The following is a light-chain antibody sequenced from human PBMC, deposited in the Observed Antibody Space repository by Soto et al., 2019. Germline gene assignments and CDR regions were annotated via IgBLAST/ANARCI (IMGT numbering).Light chain of an antibody. Sequence: QSVLTQPPSVSAAPGQKVTISCSGSSSNIGNNYVSWYQQLPGTAPKLLIYENNKGPSGIPDRLSGSKSGTSATLGISGLQTGDEADYYCGAWDSSLSDWVFGGGTQLTVL. V-gene: IGLV1-51*02. CDR3: GAWDSSLSDWV. CDR2: ENN. CDR1: SSNIGNNY. J-gene: IGLJ3*02.